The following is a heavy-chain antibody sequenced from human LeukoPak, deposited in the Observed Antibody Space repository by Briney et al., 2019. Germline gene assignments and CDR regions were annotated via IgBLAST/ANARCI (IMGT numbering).Heavy chain of an antibody. J-gene: IGHJ4*02. D-gene: IGHD6-25*01. V-gene: IGHV1-69*04. CDR3: ARDLAAAGPLDY. CDR2: IIPILGIA. Sequence: ASVKVSCKASGGTFSSYAISWVRQAPGQGLEWMGRIIPILGIANYAQKFQGRVTITADKSTSTAYMELRSLRSEDTAVYYCARDLAAAGPLDYWGQGTLVTVSS. CDR1: GGTFSSYA.